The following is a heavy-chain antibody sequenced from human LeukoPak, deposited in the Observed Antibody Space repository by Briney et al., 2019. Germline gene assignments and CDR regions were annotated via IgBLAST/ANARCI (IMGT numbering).Heavy chain of an antibody. Sequence: GGSLRLSCAAAGFTFDDYAMHWVRQAAGEGLEWVSGISWDGGSIGYADSVKGRFTISRDNAKNSLYLQMNSLRAEDTDLYYSAKDVGGGGSPGPASDIAGQPTTVTAPS. CDR1: GFTFDDYA. V-gene: IGHV3-9*01. J-gene: IGHJ3*02. CDR2: ISWDGGSI. CDR3: AKDVGGGGSPGPASDI. D-gene: IGHD1-26*01.